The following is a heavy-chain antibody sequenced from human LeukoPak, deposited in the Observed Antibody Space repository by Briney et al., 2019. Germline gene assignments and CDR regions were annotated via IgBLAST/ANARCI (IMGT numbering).Heavy chain of an antibody. J-gene: IGHJ4*02. CDR1: GFTFSSYA. CDR3: AKDSSPTYYYGSGDY. CDR2: ISGNGGST. V-gene: IGHV3-23*01. Sequence: GGSLRLSCTTSGFTFSSYAMSWVRQAPGKGLQWVSAISGNGGSTYYADSVKGRFTIFRDNYKNTLYLQMNSLRAEDTAIYCCAKDSSPTYYYGSGDYWGQGTLVTVSS. D-gene: IGHD3-10*01.